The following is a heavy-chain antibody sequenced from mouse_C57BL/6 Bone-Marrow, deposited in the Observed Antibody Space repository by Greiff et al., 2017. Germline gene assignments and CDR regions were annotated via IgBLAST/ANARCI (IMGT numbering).Heavy chain of an antibody. V-gene: IGHV1-81*01. CDR1: GYTFTSYC. Sequence: QVQLQQPGAELVRPGASVKLSCKASGYTFTSYCISWVKQRPGQGLEWIGEIYPSSGNTYYNEKFKGKATLNADKSSSTAYMELRSLSSEDSAVYFGEWGVVYWGQGTPLTVSA. CDR3: EWGVVY. CDR2: IYPSSGNT. J-gene: IGHJ2*01. D-gene: IGHD1-3*01.